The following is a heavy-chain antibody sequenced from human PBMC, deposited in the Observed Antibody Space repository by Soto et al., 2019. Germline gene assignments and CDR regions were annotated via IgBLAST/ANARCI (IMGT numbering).Heavy chain of an antibody. CDR2: ISYDGSNK. CDR3: AKVPSRGYSYGPHFDY. Sequence: GGSLRLSCAASGFTFSNYGMHWVRQAPGKGLEWVAVISYDGSNKYYADSVKGRFTISRDNSKNTLYLQMNSLRAEDTAVYYCAKVPSRGYSYGPHFDYWGQGTLVTVSS. V-gene: IGHV3-30*18. CDR1: GFTFSNYG. J-gene: IGHJ4*02. D-gene: IGHD5-18*01.